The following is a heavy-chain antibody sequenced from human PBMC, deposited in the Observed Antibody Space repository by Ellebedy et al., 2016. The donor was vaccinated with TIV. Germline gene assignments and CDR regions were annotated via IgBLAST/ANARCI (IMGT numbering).Heavy chain of an antibody. D-gene: IGHD3-9*01. Sequence: GESLKISCAASGFTFSAYWMSWVRQAPGKGLEWVANIKEDGSEKYYVDSVKGRFTISRDNAKNSLYLQMNSLRDEDTAVYYCARELRLRYFDYDYWGQGTLVTVSS. CDR3: ARELRLRYFDYDY. CDR1: GFTFSAYW. CDR2: IKEDGSEK. J-gene: IGHJ4*02. V-gene: IGHV3-7*01.